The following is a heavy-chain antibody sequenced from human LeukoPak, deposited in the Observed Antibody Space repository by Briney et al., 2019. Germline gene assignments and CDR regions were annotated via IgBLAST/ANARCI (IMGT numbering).Heavy chain of an antibody. Sequence: GGSLRLSCAASGFTFSSYAMSWVRQAPGKGLEWVSAISGSGGSTYYADSVKGRFTISRDNSKNTLYLQMNSLRAEDTAVYYCASQNLIAVPGYYFDYWGQGTLVTVSS. CDR2: ISGSGGST. CDR1: GFTFSSYA. J-gene: IGHJ4*02. CDR3: ASQNLIAVPGYYFDY. D-gene: IGHD6-19*01. V-gene: IGHV3-23*01.